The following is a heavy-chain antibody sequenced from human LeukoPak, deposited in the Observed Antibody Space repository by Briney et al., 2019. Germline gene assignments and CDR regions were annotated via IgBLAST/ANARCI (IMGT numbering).Heavy chain of an antibody. Sequence: GASVKVSCKASGYTFTSYYMHWVRQAPGQGLEWMGVINPNSGGTNYAQKFQGRVTMTRDTSISTAYMELSRLRSDDTAVYYCARLGETIFGVAIDAFDIWGQGTMVTVSS. CDR2: INPNSGGT. V-gene: IGHV1-2*02. CDR3: ARLGETIFGVAIDAFDI. CDR1: GYTFTSYY. J-gene: IGHJ3*02. D-gene: IGHD3-3*01.